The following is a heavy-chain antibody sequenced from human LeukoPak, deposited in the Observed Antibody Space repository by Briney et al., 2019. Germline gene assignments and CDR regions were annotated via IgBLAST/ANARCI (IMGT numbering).Heavy chain of an antibody. Sequence: SETLSLTCTVSGGSISGYYWSWIRQPPGKGLEWIGYIYYSGSTNYNPSLKSRVTMSVDTSKNQLSLKLSSVTAADTAVYYCASGTVTTEYFHPWGQGTLVTVSS. CDR3: ASGTVTTEYFHP. CDR1: GGSISGYY. CDR2: IYYSGST. D-gene: IGHD4-17*01. V-gene: IGHV4-59*01. J-gene: IGHJ1*01.